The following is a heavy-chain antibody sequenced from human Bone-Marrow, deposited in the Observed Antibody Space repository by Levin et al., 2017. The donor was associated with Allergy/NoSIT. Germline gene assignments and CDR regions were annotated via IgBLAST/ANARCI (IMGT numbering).Heavy chain of an antibody. Sequence: SFLSLFFSPYYADSVKGRFTISRDNSKNTLYLQMNSLRAEDTAVYYCAREGAKERGYYYYDMDVWGQGTTVTVSS. J-gene: IGHJ6*02. CDR2: LSLFFSP. CDR3: AREGAKERGYYYYDMDV. V-gene: IGHV3-53*01.